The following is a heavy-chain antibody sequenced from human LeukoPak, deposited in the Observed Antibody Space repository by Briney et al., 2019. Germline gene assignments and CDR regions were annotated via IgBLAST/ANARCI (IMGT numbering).Heavy chain of an antibody. CDR3: ARVGRRSGSYSYAFDI. CDR1: GGTFSSYA. J-gene: IGHJ3*02. Sequence: GASVKVSCKASGGTFSSYAISWVRQDPGQGLEWMGGIIPIFGTANYAQKFQGRVTITADESTSTAYMELSSLRSEDTAAYYCARVGRRSGSYSYAFDIWGQGTMVTVSS. D-gene: IGHD3-10*01. V-gene: IGHV1-69*13. CDR2: IIPIFGTA.